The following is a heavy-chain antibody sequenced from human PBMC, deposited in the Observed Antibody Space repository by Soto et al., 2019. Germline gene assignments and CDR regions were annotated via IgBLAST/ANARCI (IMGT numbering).Heavy chain of an antibody. J-gene: IGHJ4*02. CDR1: GYTFTSYY. CDR2: INPNNGNT. D-gene: IGHD3-10*01. V-gene: IGHV1-3*01. CDR3: ARGPSSGAFDY. Sequence: ASVKVSCKASGYTFTSYYLHWMRQAPGQRLEWMGWINPNNGNTRYSQNFQDRVTLTRDTSANSVYMELNSLTSEDTAMYYCARGPSSGAFDYWGQGTLVTVSS.